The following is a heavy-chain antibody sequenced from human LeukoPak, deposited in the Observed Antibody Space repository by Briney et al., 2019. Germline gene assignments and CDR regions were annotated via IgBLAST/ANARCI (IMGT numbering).Heavy chain of an antibody. CDR1: GGSISSYY. V-gene: IGHV4-59*08. D-gene: IGHD3-10*01. CDR3: ARRYGSGSYGWWFDP. J-gene: IGHJ5*02. CDR2: IYYSGST. Sequence: SETLSLTCTVSGGSISSYYLSWVRQPPGKGLEWIGYIYYSGSTNYNPSLKSRVTISLATSKNQFSLKLSYVTAAETAVYYCARRYGSGSYGWWFDPWGQGTLVTVSS.